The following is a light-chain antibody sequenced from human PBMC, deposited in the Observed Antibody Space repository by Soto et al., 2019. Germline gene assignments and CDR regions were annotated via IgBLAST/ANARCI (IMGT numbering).Light chain of an antibody. CDR2: GAS. Sequence: ETVLTQSPGTLSLSPGERATLSCRASQSVGNNYLAWYQQKPGQGPRLLIYGASSRATGIPDRFSGSGSGTDFTLTVSRLEPEDSAVYYCQQYGGSRAFGQGTKVDIK. J-gene: IGKJ1*01. CDR3: QQYGGSRA. V-gene: IGKV3-20*01. CDR1: QSVGNNY.